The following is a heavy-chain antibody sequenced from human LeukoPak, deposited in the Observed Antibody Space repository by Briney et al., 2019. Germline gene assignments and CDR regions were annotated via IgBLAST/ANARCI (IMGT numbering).Heavy chain of an antibody. CDR1: GFTFSSYG. Sequence: GGSLRLSCAASGFTFSSYGMHWVRQAPGKGLEWVSAISGSGGSTYYADSVKGRFTISRDNSKNTLYLQMNSLRAEDTAVYYCAKGRGYYDSSGYYRRRAFDIWGQGAMVTVSS. V-gene: IGHV3-23*01. D-gene: IGHD3-22*01. CDR3: AKGRGYYDSSGYYRRRAFDI. CDR2: ISGSGGST. J-gene: IGHJ3*02.